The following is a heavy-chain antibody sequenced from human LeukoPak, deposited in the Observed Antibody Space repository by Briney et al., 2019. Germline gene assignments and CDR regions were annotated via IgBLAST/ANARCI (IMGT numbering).Heavy chain of an antibody. CDR2: ISYDGSNK. CDR1: GFTFSSYA. V-gene: IGHV3-30*04. CDR3: AVAGKGDFDY. Sequence: GGSLRLSCAASGFTFSSYAMHWVRQAPGKGLEWVAVISYDGSNKYYADSVKGRFTISRDNSKNTLYLQMNSLRAEDTAVYYCAVAGKGDFDYWGQGTLVTVSS. J-gene: IGHJ4*02. D-gene: IGHD6-19*01.